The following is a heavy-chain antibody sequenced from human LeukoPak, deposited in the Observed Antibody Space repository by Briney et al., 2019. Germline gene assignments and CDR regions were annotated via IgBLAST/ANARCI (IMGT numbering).Heavy chain of an antibody. Sequence: SVKVSCKASGFTFSNSAFQWVRQARGQRLEWIGWIVVGSDSTKYAQKFQERVSITRDMSTSTVYMELSSLRSEDTAVYYCTAEIYRGHVYSYYYGMVVWGQGTTVTVFS. J-gene: IGHJ6*02. D-gene: IGHD5-12*01. CDR2: IVVGSDST. V-gene: IGHV1-58*01. CDR1: GFTFSNSA. CDR3: TAEIYRGHVYSYYYGMVV.